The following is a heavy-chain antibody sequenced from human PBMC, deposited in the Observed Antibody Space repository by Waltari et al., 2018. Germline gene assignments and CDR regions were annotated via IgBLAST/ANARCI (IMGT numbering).Heavy chain of an antibody. J-gene: IGHJ4*02. D-gene: IGHD3-10*01. CDR1: GYSISSGYY. CDR3: RNYYYGSGPSYYFDY. V-gene: IGHV4-38-2*01. Sequence: QVQLQESGPGLVKPSETLSLTCAVSGYSISSGYYWGWIRQPAGKGLEWIGSMYHSGSTYYNPSLKSRVTISVDMSKNQFSLRLSSVTAADTAVYYCRNYYYGSGPSYYFDYWGQGTLVTVSS. CDR2: MYHSGST.